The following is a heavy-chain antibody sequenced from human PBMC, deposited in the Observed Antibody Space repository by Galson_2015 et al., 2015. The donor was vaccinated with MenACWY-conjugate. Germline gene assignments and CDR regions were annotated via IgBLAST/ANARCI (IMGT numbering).Heavy chain of an antibody. Sequence: QSGAEVKKPGESLTISCTGSGYDFTTYWIVWVRQMPGKGLEWMGIIYPRDSETTYSPTSQGQVTISADKSISAAYLQWSSLKPSDTAIYYCARHPPGGRGMDVWGQGTTVTVSS. CDR1: GYDFTTYW. CDR2: IYPRDSET. D-gene: IGHD1-26*01. J-gene: IGHJ6*02. V-gene: IGHV5-51*01. CDR3: ARHPPGGRGMDV.